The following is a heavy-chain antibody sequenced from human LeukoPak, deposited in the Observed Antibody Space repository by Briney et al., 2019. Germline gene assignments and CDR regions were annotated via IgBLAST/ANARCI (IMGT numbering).Heavy chain of an antibody. D-gene: IGHD2-8*01. J-gene: IGHJ4*02. CDR3: SRENGAFSPFGY. CDR2: SSYSGAT. CDR1: GGSIRSYY. Sequence: PSETLSLTCTVSGGSIRSYYWSWIRQPPGKGLEWIGYSSYSGATNYNPSLKSRVTISVDTTKNQFSLRMSSVTAADTAVYYCSRENGAFSPFGYWGQGILVTV. V-gene: IGHV4-59*12.